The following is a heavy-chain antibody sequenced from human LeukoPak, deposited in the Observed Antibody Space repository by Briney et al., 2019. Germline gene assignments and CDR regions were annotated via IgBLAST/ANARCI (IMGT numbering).Heavy chain of an antibody. V-gene: IGHV4-59*08. Sequence: SETLSLTCTVSGDSISSFYWSWIRQPPGKGLEWIGYIYYTGSTSYNPSFKSRVTISVDTSKNQFSLKLSSVTAADTAVYYCAGPYDSSGYYFSYWGQGTPVTVSS. CDR3: AGPYDSSGYYFSY. CDR2: IYYTGST. CDR1: GDSISSFY. D-gene: IGHD3-22*01. J-gene: IGHJ4*02.